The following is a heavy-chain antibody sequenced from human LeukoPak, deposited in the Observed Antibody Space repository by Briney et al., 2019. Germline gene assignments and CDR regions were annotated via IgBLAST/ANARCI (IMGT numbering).Heavy chain of an antibody. CDR1: GYTFTDKY. CDR3: ARAQNYHDRSGYSDDTFDV. CDR2: VNPDSGGI. V-gene: IGHV1-2*06. Sequence: GASVKVSCKASGYTFTDKYIHWVRQAPGQGLEWMGRVNPDSGGINYAQKFQGRVTMTRDTSINTAFVELRRLRSDDTATYYCARAQNYHDRSGYSDDTFDVWGHGTMITVSS. D-gene: IGHD3-22*01. J-gene: IGHJ3*01.